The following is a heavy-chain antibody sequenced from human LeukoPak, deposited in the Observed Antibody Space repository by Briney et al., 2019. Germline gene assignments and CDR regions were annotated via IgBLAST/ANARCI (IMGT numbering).Heavy chain of an antibody. CDR3: ARYDHSPDAFDI. Sequence: SETLSLTCTVSGGSISSTSYYWGWIRQPPGKGLEWIGSIYYSGSTYYNPSLKSRVTISIDTSKNHFSLKLSSVTAADTALYYCARYDHSPDAFDIWGQGTMVTVSS. J-gene: IGHJ3*02. CDR2: IYYSGST. V-gene: IGHV4-39*02. CDR1: GGSISSTSYY. D-gene: IGHD1-14*01.